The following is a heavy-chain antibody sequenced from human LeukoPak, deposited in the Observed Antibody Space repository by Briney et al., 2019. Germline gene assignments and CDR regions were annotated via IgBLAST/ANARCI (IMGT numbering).Heavy chain of an antibody. D-gene: IGHD5-18*01. J-gene: IGHJ5*02. V-gene: IGHV4-39*01. CDR1: GGSISSSSYY. Sequence: PSETLSLTCTVSGGSISSSSYYWGWLRQPPGKGLEWIGSIYYSGSTYYNPSLKSRVTISVDTSKNQFPLKLSSVTAADTAVYYCARHRRRQLWLPPGWFDPWGQGTLVTVSS. CDR2: IYYSGST. CDR3: ARHRRRQLWLPPGWFDP.